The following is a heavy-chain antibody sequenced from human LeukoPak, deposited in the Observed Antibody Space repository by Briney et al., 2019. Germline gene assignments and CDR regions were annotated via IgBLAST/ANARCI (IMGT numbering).Heavy chain of an antibody. J-gene: IGHJ5*02. V-gene: IGHV3-48*01. CDR3: ARDGWFGDYNWFDP. Sequence: PGGSLRLSCAASGFTFSSYCMNWVRQAPGKGLEWVSYISSASNTIYYADSVKGRFTVSRDNAKNSLYLQMNSLRAEDTAMYYCARDGWFGDYNWFDPWGQGTLVTVSS. CDR2: ISSASNTI. D-gene: IGHD3-10*01. CDR1: GFTFSSYC.